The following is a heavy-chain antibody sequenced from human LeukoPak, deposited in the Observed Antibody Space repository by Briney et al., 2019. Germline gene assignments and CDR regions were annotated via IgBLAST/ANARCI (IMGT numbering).Heavy chain of an antibody. D-gene: IGHD4-11*01. CDR1: GFTFSSYS. CDR2: ISSSGSTI. Sequence: GGSLRLSCAASGFTFSSYSMNWVRQAPGKGLEWVSYISSSGSTIYYADSVKGRFTISRDKSKNTLYLQMNSLRADDTAVYYCASPYRSSRGAFDIWGQGTMVTVSS. CDR3: ASPYRSSRGAFDI. V-gene: IGHV3-48*01. J-gene: IGHJ3*02.